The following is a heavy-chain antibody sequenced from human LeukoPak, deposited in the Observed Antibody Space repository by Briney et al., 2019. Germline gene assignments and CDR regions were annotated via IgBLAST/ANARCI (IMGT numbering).Heavy chain of an antibody. D-gene: IGHD3-10*01. CDR1: GYSFTSYW. J-gene: IGHJ4*02. CDR2: IYPGDFDT. CDR3: ARRRVGSGSYYNVGGYYFDN. V-gene: IGHV5-51*01. Sequence: GESLKISCKGSGYSFTSYWIGWVRQMPGKGLEWMGIIYPGDFDTRYSPSFQGQVTISADKSISAAYLQWSSLKASDTAIYYCARRRVGSGSYYNVGGYYFDNWGQGTLVTVSS.